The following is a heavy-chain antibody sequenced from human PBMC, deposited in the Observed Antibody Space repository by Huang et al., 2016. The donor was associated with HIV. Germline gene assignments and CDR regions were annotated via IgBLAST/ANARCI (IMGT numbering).Heavy chain of an antibody. Sequence: EVQLVESGGGLVQPGGSLRVSCAASGFSISTYWMSWVRQTPGKGREWVASIKQDGSEKDYVDAVKGRFIISGDNAKNSLYLQMNSLRAEDTAVYYCTRGPLGWLVHRYFYHWGQGTLVTVSS. V-gene: IGHV3-7*01. J-gene: IGHJ1*01. CDR2: IKQDGSEK. D-gene: IGHD6-19*01. CDR3: TRGPLGWLVHRYFYH. CDR1: GFSISTYW.